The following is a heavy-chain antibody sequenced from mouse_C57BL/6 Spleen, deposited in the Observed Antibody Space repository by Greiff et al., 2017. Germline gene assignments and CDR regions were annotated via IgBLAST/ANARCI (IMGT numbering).Heavy chain of an antibody. V-gene: IGHV5-9-1*02. J-gene: IGHJ3*01. Sequence: EVKVVESGEGLVKPGGSLKLSCAASGFTFSSYAMSWVRQTPEKRLEWVAYISSGGDYIYYADTVKGRFTISRDNARNTLYLQMSSLKSEDTAMYYCTREDSNLAWVAYWGQGTLVTVSA. D-gene: IGHD2-5*01. CDR3: TREDSNLAWVAY. CDR2: ISSGGDYI. CDR1: GFTFSSYA.